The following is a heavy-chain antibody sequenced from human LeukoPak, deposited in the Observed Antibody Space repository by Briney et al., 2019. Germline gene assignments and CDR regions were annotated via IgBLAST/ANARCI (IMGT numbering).Heavy chain of an antibody. J-gene: IGHJ6*03. CDR2: MNPNSGNT. V-gene: IGHV1-8*01. Sequence: ASVKVSCKASGYTFTSYDINWVRQATGQGLEWMGWMNPNSGNTGYAQKFQGRVTMTRNTSISTAYMELSSLRSEDTAVYYCARGGAVTTVVLYYYYMDVWGKGTTVTVSS. D-gene: IGHD4-11*01. CDR1: GYTFTSYD. CDR3: ARGGAVTTVVLYYYYMDV.